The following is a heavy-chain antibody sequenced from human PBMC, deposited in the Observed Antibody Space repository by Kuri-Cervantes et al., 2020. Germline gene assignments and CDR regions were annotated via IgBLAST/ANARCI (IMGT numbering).Heavy chain of an antibody. V-gene: IGHV1-8*01. D-gene: IGHD2-21*02. J-gene: IGHJ6*02. Sequence: ASVKVSCKASGYTFTSYDIDWVRQATGQGLEWMGWMNPNSGNTGYAQKFQGRVTMIRNTSISTAYMELSSLRSEDTAVYYCARGRYCGGDCYYYYYYGMDVWGQGTTVTVSS. CDR1: GYTFTSYD. CDR3: ARGRYCGGDCYYYYYYGMDV. CDR2: MNPNSGNT.